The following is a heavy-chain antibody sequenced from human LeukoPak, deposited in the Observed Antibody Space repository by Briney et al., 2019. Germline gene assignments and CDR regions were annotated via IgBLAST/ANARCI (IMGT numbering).Heavy chain of an antibody. Sequence: GGSLRLSCAASGLTFSTYAMNWVRQAPGKGLEWVSGVSGSGGSTYYADSVKGRFTISRDNSKNTVYLQMNSLRVEDTAVYYCAKAGASSGYYARHSDNWGQGTLVTVSS. CDR2: VSGSGGST. CDR3: AKAGASSGYYARHSDN. CDR1: GLTFSTYA. D-gene: IGHD3-22*01. V-gene: IGHV3-23*01. J-gene: IGHJ4*02.